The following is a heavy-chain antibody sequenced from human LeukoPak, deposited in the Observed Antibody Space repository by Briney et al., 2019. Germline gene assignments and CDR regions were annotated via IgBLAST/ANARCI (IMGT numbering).Heavy chain of an antibody. D-gene: IGHD6-19*01. CDR3: ATDSTTVPGRDY. Sequence: GGSLRLSCASSGFTLNSNYMTWVRQAPGKGREGVSVIYSGGDTFYADSVKGRFTISRDNSKNTLYLQMNNLRAEDTAVYYCATDSTTVPGRDYWGQGALVTVSS. CDR1: GFTLNSNY. CDR2: IYSGGDT. V-gene: IGHV3-66*01. J-gene: IGHJ4*02.